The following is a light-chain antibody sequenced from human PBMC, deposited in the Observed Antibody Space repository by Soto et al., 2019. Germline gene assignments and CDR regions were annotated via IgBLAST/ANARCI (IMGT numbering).Light chain of an antibody. J-gene: IGKJ1*01. V-gene: IGKV1-5*03. Sequence: DIQMTQSPSTLSASVGDRVTITCRASQSTSSYLAWYQQKPGKAPKLLMYKASSLESGVPSRFSGSGSETEFTLTISSLQPDDFATYYCQHYKSYPWTFGQGTKVDI. CDR2: KAS. CDR1: QSTSSY. CDR3: QHYKSYPWT.